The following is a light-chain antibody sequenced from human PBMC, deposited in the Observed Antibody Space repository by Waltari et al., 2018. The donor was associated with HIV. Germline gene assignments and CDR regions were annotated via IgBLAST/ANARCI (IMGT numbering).Light chain of an antibody. CDR2: DVT. CDR3: CSFAGSDTYV. Sequence: QSALTQPASVSGSPGPSITIPCTGTPCDIGSYYYVSWFQLPPGKAPRLLIYDVTTRPSWISDRFSASKSGNTASLTISGLQPEDEADYYCCSFAGSDTYVLGTGTRVTVL. V-gene: IGLV2-23*02. CDR1: PCDIGSYYY. J-gene: IGLJ1*01.